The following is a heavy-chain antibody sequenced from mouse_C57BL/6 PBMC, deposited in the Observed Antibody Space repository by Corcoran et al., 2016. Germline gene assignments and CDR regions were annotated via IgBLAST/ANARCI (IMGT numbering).Heavy chain of an antibody. CDR2: IFPGSGST. J-gene: IGHJ1*03. CDR1: GYTFTDYY. Sequence: QVQLQQSGPELVKPGASVKISCKASGYTFTDYYINWVKQRPGQGLEWIGWIFPGSGSTYYNEKFKGKATLTVDKSSSTAYMELRSLTSEDSAVYYCARSRTTDWYFDVWGTGTTVTVSS. V-gene: IGHV1-75*01. D-gene: IGHD1-1*01. CDR3: ARSRTTDWYFDV.